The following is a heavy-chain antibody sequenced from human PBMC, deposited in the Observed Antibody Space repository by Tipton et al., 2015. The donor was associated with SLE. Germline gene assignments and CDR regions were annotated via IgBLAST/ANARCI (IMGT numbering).Heavy chain of an antibody. CDR1: GGSISSGGYY. Sequence: TLSLTCTVSGGSISSGGYYWSWIRQHPGKGLEWIGDIYYSGSTYYNPSLKSRVTISVDTSKNQFSLKLSSVTAADTAVYYCARSLGILTGYYKGYWYFDLWGRGTLVTVSS. V-gene: IGHV4-31*03. D-gene: IGHD3-9*01. CDR2: IYYSGST. CDR3: ARSLGILTGYYKGYWYFDL. J-gene: IGHJ2*01.